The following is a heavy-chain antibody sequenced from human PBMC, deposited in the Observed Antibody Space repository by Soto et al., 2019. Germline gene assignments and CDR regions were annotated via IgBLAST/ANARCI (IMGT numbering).Heavy chain of an antibody. CDR2: LSASGSGS. Sequence: GSLRLSCAASGFTFSSYWMTWVRRAPGKGLEWVSTLSASGSGSYYAESVKGRFTVSRDNSKNTMYLQMNSLRDEDTAVYYCAKNSYGDSWNFGLDVWGQGTTVTVSS. J-gene: IGHJ6*02. V-gene: IGHV3-23*01. CDR3: AKNSYGDSWNFGLDV. D-gene: IGHD4-17*01. CDR1: GFTFSSYW.